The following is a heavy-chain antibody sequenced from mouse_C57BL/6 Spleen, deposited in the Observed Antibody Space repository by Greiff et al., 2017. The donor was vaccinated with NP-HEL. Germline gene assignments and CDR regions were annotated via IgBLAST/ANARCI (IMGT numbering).Heavy chain of an antibody. J-gene: IGHJ3*01. V-gene: IGHV5-4*01. Sequence: EVQVVESGGGLVKPGGSLKLSCAASGFTFSSYAMSWVRQTPEKRLEWVATISDGGSYTYYPDNVKGRFTISRDNAKNNLYLQMSHLKSEDTAMYYCAREGDRAWFAYWGQGTLVTVSA. CDR2: ISDGGSYT. D-gene: IGHD3-3*01. CDR1: GFTFSSYA. CDR3: AREGDRAWFAY.